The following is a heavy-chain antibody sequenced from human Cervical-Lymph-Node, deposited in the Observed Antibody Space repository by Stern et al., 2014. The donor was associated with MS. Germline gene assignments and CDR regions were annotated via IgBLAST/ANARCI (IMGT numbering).Heavy chain of an antibody. CDR1: GFTVSSSY. CDR3: ARVGRGYISGYSFDY. CDR2: IHNGGAT. D-gene: IGHD5-18*01. V-gene: IGHV3-53*01. Sequence: EMQLVESGGGLIQPGGSLRLSCAASGFTVSSSYMSWVRQAPGKGLERVSAIHNGGATYYADSVKGRFTISRDNSKNTLYFQMSSLRAEDTAVYYCARVGRGYISGYSFDYWAQGTLVTVSS. J-gene: IGHJ4*02.